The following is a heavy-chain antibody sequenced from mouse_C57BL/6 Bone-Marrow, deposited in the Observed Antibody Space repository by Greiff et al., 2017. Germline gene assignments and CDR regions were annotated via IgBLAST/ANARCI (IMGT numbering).Heavy chain of an antibody. J-gene: IGHJ1*03. CDR2: IRNKANGYTT. CDR3: ARTTVVADWYFDV. Sequence: EVMLVESGGGLVQPGGSLSLSCAASGFTFTDYYMSWVRQPPGKALEWLGFIRNKANGYTTEYSASVKGRFTISRDNSQSILYLQMNALRAEDSATYYCARTTVVADWYFDVWGTGTTVTVSS. V-gene: IGHV7-3*01. CDR1: GFTFTDYY. D-gene: IGHD1-1*01.